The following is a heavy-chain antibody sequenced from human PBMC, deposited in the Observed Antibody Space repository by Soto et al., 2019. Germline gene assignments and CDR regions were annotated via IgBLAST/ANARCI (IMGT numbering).Heavy chain of an antibody. V-gene: IGHV4-38-2*02. J-gene: IGHJ4*01. Sequence: SETLSLTCTVSGYSISSGSYWGWIRQPPGKGPEWIASIYHGGTTFYNPSLKSRVTVSVDKSNNQFSLKLRSVTAADTAVYYCAKAHAMVVAGSPFDYWGHGTLVTVSS. CDR3: AKAHAMVVAGSPFDY. D-gene: IGHD6-19*01. CDR1: GYSISSGSY. CDR2: IYHGGTT.